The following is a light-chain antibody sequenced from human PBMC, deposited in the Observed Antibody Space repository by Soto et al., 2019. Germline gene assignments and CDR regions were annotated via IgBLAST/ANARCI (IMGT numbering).Light chain of an antibody. CDR1: QSLVYSDGNTY. V-gene: IGKV2-30*01. CDR3: RQGTHWPLT. CDR2: KVS. Sequence: DVVMTQSPLSLPVTLGQPASISCRSSQSLVYSDGNTYLNWFQQRPGQSPRRLIYKVSNRDSGVPDRFSGRGSGTDFTLKISRVEAEDVGVYYCRQGTHWPLTFGQGTKVEIK. J-gene: IGKJ1*01.